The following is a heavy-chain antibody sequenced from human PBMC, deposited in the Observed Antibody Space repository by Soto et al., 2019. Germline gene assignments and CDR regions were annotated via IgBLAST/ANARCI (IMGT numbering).Heavy chain of an antibody. CDR1: GCTFTSYA. V-gene: IGHV1-3*04. CDR2: INTGNGNT. CDR3: ARRGDGMAV. D-gene: IGHD3-10*01. Sequence: QVQLVQSGAEEKKPGASVKVSCKASGCTFTSYAMHWVRQAPGQRLEWMGWINTGNGNTKYSQKFQGRATITRDTAASTAYMELSSLRSEDTAVYYYARRGDGMAVWGQGTTVTVSS. J-gene: IGHJ6*02.